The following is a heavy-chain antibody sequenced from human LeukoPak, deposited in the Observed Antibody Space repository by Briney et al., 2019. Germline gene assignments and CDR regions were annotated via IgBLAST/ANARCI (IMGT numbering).Heavy chain of an antibody. CDR2: IDPSDSYT. CDR1: GYTFTSYW. Sequence: GGSLRLSCKGSGYTFTSYWISWVRQMSGKGLEWMGKIDPSDSYTSYSPSFQGHVTISADKSISAAFLQWSSLKASDTAMYYCARHSHYDFWSGYLDYWGQGTLVTVSS. V-gene: IGHV5-10-1*01. CDR3: ARHSHYDFWSGYLDY. D-gene: IGHD3-3*01. J-gene: IGHJ4*02.